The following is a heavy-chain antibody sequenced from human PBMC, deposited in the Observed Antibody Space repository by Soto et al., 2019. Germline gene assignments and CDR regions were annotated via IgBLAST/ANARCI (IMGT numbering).Heavy chain of an antibody. J-gene: IGHJ6*02. CDR3: ARDLRGCSGGTCYSTYHYGMDV. V-gene: IGHV3-30-3*01. Sequence: QVQLVESGGGVVQPGRSLRLSCAASGFTFSSYGIHWVRQAPGKGLEWVAVISYDGSENYYADSVKGRFTISRDNSKHTLFLQMGSLRPDDTAVYYCARDLRGCSGGTCYSTYHYGMDVWRHGTTVTVSS. CDR1: GFTFSSYG. D-gene: IGHD2-15*01. CDR2: ISYDGSEN.